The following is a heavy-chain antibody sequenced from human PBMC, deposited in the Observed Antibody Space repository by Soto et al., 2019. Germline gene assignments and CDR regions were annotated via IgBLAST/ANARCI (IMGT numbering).Heavy chain of an antibody. Sequence: WETLSLTCSVSGGSVSSGSYYWSWIRQPPGKGLEWIGYIYNTGSTNYNPSLKSRVTMSVDTSKNQFSLKLTSVTAADTAVYYCARGGGVTATFDYWGRGTLVTVSS. V-gene: IGHV4-61*01. J-gene: IGHJ4*02. CDR1: GGSVSSGSYY. CDR3: ARGGGVTATFDY. D-gene: IGHD5-18*01. CDR2: IYNTGST.